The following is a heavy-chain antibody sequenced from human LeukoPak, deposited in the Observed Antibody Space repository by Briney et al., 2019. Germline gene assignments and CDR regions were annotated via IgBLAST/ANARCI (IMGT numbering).Heavy chain of an antibody. CDR1: GFTASDNF. D-gene: IGHD6-19*01. CDR2: IYSGGTT. CDR3: ARGADPFNYFDY. J-gene: IGHJ4*02. V-gene: IGHV3-66*01. Sequence: GRSLRLSCAASGFTASDNFMSWVRQAPGKGLEWVSVIYSGGTTYYADSVKGRFTISRDNAENTLYLQMNSLRADDTAVYYCARGADPFNYFDYWGQGTLVTVSS.